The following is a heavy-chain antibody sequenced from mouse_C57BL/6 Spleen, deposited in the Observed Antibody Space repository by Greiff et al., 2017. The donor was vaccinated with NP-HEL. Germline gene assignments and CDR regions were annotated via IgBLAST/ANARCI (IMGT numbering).Heavy chain of an antibody. Sequence: EVKVVESGEGLVKPGGSLKLSCAASGFTFSSYAMSWVRQTPEKRLEWVAYISSGGDYIYYADTVKGRFTISRDNARNTLYLQMSSLKSEDTAMYYCTRDLNLFGDYWGQGTTLTVSS. V-gene: IGHV5-9-1*02. J-gene: IGHJ2*01. CDR2: ISSGGDYI. CDR3: TRDLNLFGDY. CDR1: GFTFSSYA. D-gene: IGHD1-1*01.